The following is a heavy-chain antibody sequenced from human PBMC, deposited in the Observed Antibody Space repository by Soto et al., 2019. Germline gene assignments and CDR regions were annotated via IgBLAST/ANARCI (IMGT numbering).Heavy chain of an antibody. CDR1: GASISSYY. Sequence: QVQLQESGPGLVKASETLSLTCTVSGASISSYYWSWIRQPPGKGLEWIGYMFYSGSTKYNPSLTSRVTVSIDTSKNQFSRNLRSVTGADTGVYYCARVGGATLGAFDSWGQGTMVTVSS. J-gene: IGHJ3*02. CDR3: ARVGGATLGAFDS. CDR2: MFYSGST. D-gene: IGHD1-26*01. V-gene: IGHV4-59*01.